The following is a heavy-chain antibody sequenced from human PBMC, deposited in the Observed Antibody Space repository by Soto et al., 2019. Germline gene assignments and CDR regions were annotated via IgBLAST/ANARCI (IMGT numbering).Heavy chain of an antibody. D-gene: IGHD6-13*01. J-gene: IGHJ5*02. CDR3: ARIFYRSSWYYCFDP. Sequence: ESGPTLVNPTETLTLTCTVSGFSLSNARMGVSWIRQPPGKALEWLAHIFSNDEKSYSTSLKSRLTISKDTSKSQVVLTMTNMDPVDTAKYYCARIFYRSSWYYCFDPWGQETLVTVSS. V-gene: IGHV2-26*01. CDR1: GFSLSNARMG. CDR2: IFSNDEK.